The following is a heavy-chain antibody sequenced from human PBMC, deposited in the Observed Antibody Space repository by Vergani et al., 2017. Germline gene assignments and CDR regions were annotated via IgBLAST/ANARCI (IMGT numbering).Heavy chain of an antibody. V-gene: IGHV4-59*01. CDR3: ARDSGFGELFWFDP. CDR2: IYYSGST. CDR1: GGSISSYY. J-gene: IGHJ5*02. D-gene: IGHD3-10*01. Sequence: QVQLQESCPGLVKPSETLSLTCTVSGGSISSYYWSWIWQPPGKGLEWIGYIYYSGSTNYNPSLKSRVTISVDTYKNQFSLKLSSVTAADTAVYYCARDSGFGELFWFDPWGKGTLVTVSS.